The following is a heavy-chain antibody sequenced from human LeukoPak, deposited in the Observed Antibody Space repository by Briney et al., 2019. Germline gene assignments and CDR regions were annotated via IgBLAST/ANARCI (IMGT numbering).Heavy chain of an antibody. CDR3: ARQATSTQLPNWYFDL. CDR2: INPGDGGA. V-gene: IGHV1-46*01. J-gene: IGHJ2*01. D-gene: IGHD1-1*01. CDR1: GYTFTAHY. Sequence: ASVKVSCKASGYTFTAHYIHWVRQAPGQGLEWMGIINPGDGGASYAQKFQGRLTMSRDTSTSTLYMELSSLRSEDTAIYYCARQATSTQLPNWYFDLWGRGTLVTVSS.